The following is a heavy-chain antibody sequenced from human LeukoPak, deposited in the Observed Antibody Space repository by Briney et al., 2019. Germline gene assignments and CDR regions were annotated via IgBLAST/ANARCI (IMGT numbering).Heavy chain of an antibody. CDR2: ISSSSSYT. CDR3: ARVWRFVVVPSV. D-gene: IGHD2-2*01. CDR1: GFTFSDYY. Sequence: GGSLSLSCAASGFTFSDYYMSGLRQAPGRGLEWVSCISSSSSYTNYADSVQGRFPISRDNANNSLYLQMNSLRVEDTAIYYCARVWRFVVVPSVWGQGTTVTVSS. V-gene: IGHV3-11*05. J-gene: IGHJ6*02.